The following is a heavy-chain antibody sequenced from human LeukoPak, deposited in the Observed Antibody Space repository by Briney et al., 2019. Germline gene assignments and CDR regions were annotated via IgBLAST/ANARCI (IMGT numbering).Heavy chain of an antibody. V-gene: IGHV3-9*01. CDR2: VNRNSGTI. Sequence: SLTLSFAASGFTFYYYAMHWVRPVPGKGLEGVGGVNRNSGTIAYGDSVKGRFTISRDNARNSLYLQMNSLRTEDTALYYCAKDLAVGTTPRVYAFDVWGQGTMVTVS. CDR1: GFTFYYYA. CDR3: AKDLAVGTTPRVYAFDV. J-gene: IGHJ3*01. D-gene: IGHD1-26*01.